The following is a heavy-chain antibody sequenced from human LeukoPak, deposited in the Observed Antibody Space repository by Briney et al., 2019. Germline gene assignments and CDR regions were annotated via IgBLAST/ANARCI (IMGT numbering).Heavy chain of an antibody. Sequence: GGSLRLSCAASGFTFSSYWMSWVRQAPGKGLEWVANINKDGSEKYYVDSVRGRLTISRDNAKNSLYLQMNSLRAKDTAIYYCARRYCSDGSCYSVDYWGQGILVTVSS. CDR3: ARRYCSDGSCYSVDY. D-gene: IGHD2-15*01. CDR1: GFTFSSYW. V-gene: IGHV3-7*01. J-gene: IGHJ4*02. CDR2: INKDGSEK.